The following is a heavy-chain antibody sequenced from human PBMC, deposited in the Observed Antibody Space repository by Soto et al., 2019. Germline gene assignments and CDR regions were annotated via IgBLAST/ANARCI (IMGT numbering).Heavy chain of an antibody. V-gene: IGHV3-11*03. J-gene: IGHJ3*02. CDR2: ISGDSRHT. D-gene: IGHD6-13*01. Sequence: NPGGSLRLSCAASGFSVSDYYMAWVRQAPGKGLEWLSYISGDSRHTNHADSVKGRFTISRDNAKNSLYLQMNSLRVEDTAVYYCATGQQVRMADIWGQGTMVTVSS. CDR3: ATGQQVRMADI. CDR1: GFSVSDYY.